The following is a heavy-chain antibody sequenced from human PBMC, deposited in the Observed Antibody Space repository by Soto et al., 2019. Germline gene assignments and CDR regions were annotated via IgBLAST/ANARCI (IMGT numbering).Heavy chain of an antibody. CDR1: GDSVSNNSAA. CDR2: TYYRSKWYN. J-gene: IGHJ6*02. V-gene: IGHV6-1*01. D-gene: IGHD3-10*01. Sequence: SQTLSLTCAISGDSVSNNSAAWNWIRQSPSRGLEWLGRTYYRSKWYNDYAVSVKSRITINPDTSKNQISQQLNSVTPDDTAVYSCANEGGEDPIHPLYYGMDVWGQGTTVTVSS. CDR3: ANEGGEDPIHPLYYGMDV.